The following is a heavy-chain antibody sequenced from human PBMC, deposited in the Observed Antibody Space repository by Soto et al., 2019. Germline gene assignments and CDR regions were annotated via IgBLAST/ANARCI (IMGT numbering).Heavy chain of an antibody. V-gene: IGHV5-51*01. J-gene: IGHJ4*02. CDR3: ARLPGIVAPGTVFLDN. D-gene: IGHD1-1*01. CDR2: IYPGDSDT. Sequence: GESLKISCKGSGYSFTSYWIGWVRQMPGKGLERMGIIYPGDSDTRYRPSFQGQVTISADKSSSTAYLQWNSLQASDTAMYYCARLPGIVAPGTVFLDNWGQGTMVTVSS. CDR1: GYSFTSYW.